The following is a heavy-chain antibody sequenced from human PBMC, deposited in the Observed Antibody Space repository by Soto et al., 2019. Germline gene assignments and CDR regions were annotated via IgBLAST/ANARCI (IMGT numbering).Heavy chain of an antibody. V-gene: IGHV3-23*01. CDR1: GFTFSSYA. J-gene: IGHJ6*03. Sequence: EVQLLESGGGLVQPGGSLRLSCAASGFTFSSYAMSWVRQAPGKGLEWVSAISGSGGSTYYADSVKGRFTISRDNSKNTLYLQMNSLRAEDTAVYYCAKIYGDVWSGRGYYYMDVWGKGTTVTVSS. CDR2: ISGSGGST. D-gene: IGHD3-3*01. CDR3: AKIYGDVWSGRGYYYMDV.